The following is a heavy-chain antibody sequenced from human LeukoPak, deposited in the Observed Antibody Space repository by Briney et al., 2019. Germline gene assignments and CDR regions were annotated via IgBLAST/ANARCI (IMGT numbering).Heavy chain of an antibody. CDR3: AKDRVGYCSSTSCYTNWFDP. CDR2: ISGSGGST. V-gene: IGHV3-23*01. CDR1: GFTFSSYA. Sequence: GGSLRLSCAASGFTFSSYAMSWVRQAPGKGLEWVSAISGSGGSTYYADSVKGRFTISRDNSKNTLYLQMNSLRAEDTAVYYCAKDRVGYCSSTSCYTNWFDPWGQGTLVTVSS. J-gene: IGHJ5*02. D-gene: IGHD2-2*02.